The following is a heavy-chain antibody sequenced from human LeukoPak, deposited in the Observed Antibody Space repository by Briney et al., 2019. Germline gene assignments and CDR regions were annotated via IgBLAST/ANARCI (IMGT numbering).Heavy chain of an antibody. CDR2: IYHSGST. V-gene: IGHV4-30-2*01. J-gene: IGHJ4*02. CDR3: ARTDYFDSSGYKYYFDY. D-gene: IGHD3-22*01. Sequence: PSETLSLTCTVSGGSISSGDYYWSWIRQPPGKGLEWIGYIYHSGSTYYNPSLKSRVTISVDRSKNQFSLKLSSVTAADTAVYYCARTDYFDSSGYKYYFDYWGPGTLVTVSS. CDR1: GGSISSGDYY.